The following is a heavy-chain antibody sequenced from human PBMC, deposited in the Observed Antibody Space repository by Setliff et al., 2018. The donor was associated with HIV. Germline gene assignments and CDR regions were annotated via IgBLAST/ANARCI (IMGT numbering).Heavy chain of an antibody. Sequence: SETLSLTCTVSGGPIKNVNYYWGWVRLSPGKGLEWIGSIYYSGATYYNPSLKSRVIISVDTSKDLFSLNLSSVRASDTAVYYCARRSIAGSTRGYYYYALDVWGQGTTVTVSS. CDR3: ARRSIAGSTRGYYYYALDV. D-gene: IGHD1-26*01. V-gene: IGHV4-39*01. CDR2: IYYSGAT. CDR1: GGPIKNVNYY. J-gene: IGHJ6*02.